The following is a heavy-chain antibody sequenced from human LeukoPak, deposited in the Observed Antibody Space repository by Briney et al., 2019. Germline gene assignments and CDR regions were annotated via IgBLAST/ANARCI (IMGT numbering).Heavy chain of an antibody. CDR3: ARDSGLIMGALNLDY. CDR2: ISSGGGTI. V-gene: IGHV3-48*02. J-gene: IGHJ4*02. CDR1: GFTFSTFG. D-gene: IGHD1-26*01. Sequence: GGSLRLSCAASGFTFSTFGMTWVRQAPGKGLEWISYISSGGGTIFYADSVKGRFTISRDNAKNSLYLQMNSLRDEDTAVYYCARDSGLIMGALNLDYWGQGTLVTVSS.